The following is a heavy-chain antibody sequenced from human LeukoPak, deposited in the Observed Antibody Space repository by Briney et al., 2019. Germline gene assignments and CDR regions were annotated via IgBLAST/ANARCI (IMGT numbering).Heavy chain of an antibody. V-gene: IGHV4-59*08. CDR3: AKVGGNLRFLEWLPGATNYYGMDV. Sequence: SETLSLTCTVSGGSISSYYWSWIRQPPGKGLEWIGYIYYSGSTNYNPSLKSRVTISVDTSKNQFSLKLSSVTAADTAVYYCAKVGGNLRFLEWLPGATNYYGMDVWGQGTTVTVSS. CDR2: IYYSGST. D-gene: IGHD3-3*01. J-gene: IGHJ6*02. CDR1: GGSISSYY.